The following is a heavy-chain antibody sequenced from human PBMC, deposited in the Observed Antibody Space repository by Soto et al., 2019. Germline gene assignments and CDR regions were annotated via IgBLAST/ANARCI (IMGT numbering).Heavy chain of an antibody. J-gene: IGHJ2*01. D-gene: IGHD2-15*01. CDR1: GFPFSRYA. Sequence: EEPLLESGGGLIQPGGSLRLACAASGFPFSRYAMSWVRQAQGKGLERVSRSSFSGGGTYYADSVKGRLTISRDNSKNTLVLQMNSVRVEDTAVYYCVKDDRILCRRYVDLVGLGTLVTVSS. CDR3: VKDDRILCRRYVDL. CDR2: SSFSGGGT. V-gene: IGHV3-23*01.